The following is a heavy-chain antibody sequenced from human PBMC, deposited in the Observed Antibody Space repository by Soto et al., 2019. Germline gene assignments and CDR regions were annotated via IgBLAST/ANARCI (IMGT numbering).Heavy chain of an antibody. Sequence: GGSLRLSCAASGFTFGSYAMSWVRQAPGKWLEWLSAISGSGGSTYYADSVKGRFTISRDNSKNTLYLQMNSLRAEDTAVYYCAKDAQVLRFLEWYHYGGMDVWGQGTTVTVSS. CDR3: AKDAQVLRFLEWYHYGGMDV. CDR1: GFTFGSYA. V-gene: IGHV3-23*01. D-gene: IGHD3-3*01. J-gene: IGHJ6*02. CDR2: ISGSGGST.